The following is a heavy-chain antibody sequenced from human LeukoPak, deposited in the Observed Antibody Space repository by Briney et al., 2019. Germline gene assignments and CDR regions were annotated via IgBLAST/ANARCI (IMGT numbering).Heavy chain of an antibody. CDR3: ATYLITAQSRYFFDY. J-gene: IGHJ4*02. CDR2: ISSSSGYI. Sequence: GGSLRLSCAASGFTFSSYSMNWVRQAPGKGLEWVSSISSSSGYIYYADSVKGRFTISRDNAKNSLYLQVNSLRAEDTAVYYCATYLITAQSRYFFDYWGQETLVTVSS. CDR1: GFTFSSYS. D-gene: IGHD1-14*01. V-gene: IGHV3-21*01.